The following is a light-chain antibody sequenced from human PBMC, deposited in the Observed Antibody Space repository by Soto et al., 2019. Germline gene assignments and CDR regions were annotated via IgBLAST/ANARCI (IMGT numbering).Light chain of an antibody. J-gene: IGLJ2*01. Sequence: QAVVTQPPSASGTPGQRVTISCSGSSSNIGSNTVNWYQQLPGTAPKLLIYSDNQRPSGVPDRFFGSKSGTSASLAISGLQSEDEADYHCCSYAGSYIVILGGGTKLTVL. CDR1: SSNIGSNT. CDR2: SDN. CDR3: CSYAGSYIVI. V-gene: IGLV1-44*01.